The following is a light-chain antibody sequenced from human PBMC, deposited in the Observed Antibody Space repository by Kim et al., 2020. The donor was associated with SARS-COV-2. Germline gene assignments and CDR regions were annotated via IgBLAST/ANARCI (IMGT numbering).Light chain of an antibody. V-gene: IGLV2-23*02. J-gene: IGLJ2*01. CDR1: SSDVGSYTL. Sequence: QSIPLSCTGTSSDVGSYTLVSWYQHHPGKAPKLMISDVNRRPSGVSSRFSGSKSGNTASLTISGLQAEDEADYYCSSFVDYNTPVIFGGGTKVTVL. CDR3: SSFVDYNTPVI. CDR2: DVN.